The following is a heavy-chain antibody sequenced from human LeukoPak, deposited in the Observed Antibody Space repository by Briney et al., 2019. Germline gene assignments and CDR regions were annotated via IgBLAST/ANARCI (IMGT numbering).Heavy chain of an antibody. D-gene: IGHD3-10*01. CDR1: GGTFSSYA. V-gene: IGHV1-69*04. Sequence: ASVKVACKASGGTFSSYAISWVRQAPGQGLEWMGRIIPIFGIANYAQKFQGRVTITADKSTSTAYMELRSLRSDDTAVYYCARDRSSSDYWGQGTLVTVSS. J-gene: IGHJ4*02. CDR3: ARDRSSSDY. CDR2: IIPIFGIA.